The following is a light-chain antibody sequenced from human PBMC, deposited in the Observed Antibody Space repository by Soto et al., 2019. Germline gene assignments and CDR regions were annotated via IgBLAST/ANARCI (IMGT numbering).Light chain of an antibody. CDR3: SLYSSNGSLI. J-gene: IGLJ1*01. CDR1: SSDVGTYNL. Sequence: QSVLTQPASVSGSPGQSITISCTGTSSDVGTYNLVSWYQQHPGKAPKLMVYEGTKRPSGVSNRFSGSKSGNTASLTISGLQAEDETDYFCSLYSSNGSLIFGPGTKVTVL. V-gene: IGLV2-23*01. CDR2: EGT.